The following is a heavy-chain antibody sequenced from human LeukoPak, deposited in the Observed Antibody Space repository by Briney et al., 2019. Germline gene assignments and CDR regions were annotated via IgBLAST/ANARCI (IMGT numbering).Heavy chain of an antibody. Sequence: ASVKVSCKASGYTFTGYYMHWVRQAPGQGLEWMGRINPNSGGTNYAQKFQGRVTMTRDTSISTAYMELSRLRSDDTAVYYCARYRAQETPPYGEYGMDVWGQGTTVTVS. CDR1: GYTFTGYY. D-gene: IGHD4-17*01. CDR2: INPNSGGT. J-gene: IGHJ6*02. CDR3: ARYRAQETPPYGEYGMDV. V-gene: IGHV1-2*06.